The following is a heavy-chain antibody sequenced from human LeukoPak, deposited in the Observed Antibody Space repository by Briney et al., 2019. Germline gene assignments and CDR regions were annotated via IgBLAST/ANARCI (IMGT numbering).Heavy chain of an antibody. J-gene: IGHJ6*02. CDR2: INPSGGST. CDR3: ARAGTYDFWSGYYYYYYGMDV. Sequence: ASVKVSCKASGYIFTNHAMHWVRQAPGQGLEWMGIINPSGGSTSYAQKFQGRVTMTRDTSTSTVYMELSSLRSEDTAVYYCARAGTYDFWSGYYYYYYGMDVWGQGTTVTVSS. CDR1: GYIFTNHA. D-gene: IGHD3-3*01. V-gene: IGHV1-46*01.